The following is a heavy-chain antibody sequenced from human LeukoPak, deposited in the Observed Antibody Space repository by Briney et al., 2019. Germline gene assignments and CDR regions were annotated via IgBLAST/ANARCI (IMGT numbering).Heavy chain of an antibody. CDR1: GGTFSSYA. CDR3: ASGHDFPLGYFDY. D-gene: IGHD3-3*01. V-gene: IGHV1-69*04. J-gene: IGHJ4*02. CDR2: IIPILGIA. Sequence: SVKVSCKASGGTFSSYAISWVRQAPGQGLEWMGRIIPILGIANYAQKFQGRVTITADESTSTAYMEVSSLTSEDTAVYYCASGHDFPLGYFDYWGQGTLVTVSS.